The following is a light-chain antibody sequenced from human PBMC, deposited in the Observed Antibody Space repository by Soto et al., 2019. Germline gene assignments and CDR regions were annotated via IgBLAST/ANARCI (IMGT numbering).Light chain of an antibody. CDR2: GAS. Sequence: EIVLTQSHGTLSLSPGERATLCCGASQSVSSSYLAWYQQKPGPAPRLLIFGASNRAAGIPDRFTGSGSGTDFTLIISRLEPGDFAVYYCQQYHTSPLFGQGTRLETK. CDR3: QQYHTSPL. CDR1: QSVSSSY. V-gene: IGKV3-20*01. J-gene: IGKJ5*01.